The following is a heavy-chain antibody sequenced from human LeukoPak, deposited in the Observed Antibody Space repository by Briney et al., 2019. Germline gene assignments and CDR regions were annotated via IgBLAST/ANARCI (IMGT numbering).Heavy chain of an antibody. CDR1: GGSFSGDY. V-gene: IGHV4-34*01. CDR3: ARNVYGQYFFDY. D-gene: IGHD2/OR15-2a*01. J-gene: IGHJ4*01. Sequence: SETLSLTCAVNGGSFSGDYWNWIGQPLGKGLEWIGEINHSGSANYNPSLKSRVTISVDTSKNQFSLKLSSVTAADTALYYCARNVYGQYFFDYWGLGTLLTVSS. CDR2: INHSGSA.